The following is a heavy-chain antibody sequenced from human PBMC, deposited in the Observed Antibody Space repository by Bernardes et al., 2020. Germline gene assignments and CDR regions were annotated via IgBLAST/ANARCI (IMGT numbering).Heavy chain of an antibody. CDR2: IYYSGSA. D-gene: IGHD6-19*01. Sequence: SETLSLTCTVSGGSIRSYYWSWIRQPPGKGLQWIGYIYYSGSANYNPSLKSRVTISVDTSKNQFSLKVSSVTAADTAVYYCARGRYSSGHDYWGQGTLVTVSS. CDR1: GGSIRSYY. J-gene: IGHJ4*02. V-gene: IGHV4-59*01. CDR3: ARGRYSSGHDY.